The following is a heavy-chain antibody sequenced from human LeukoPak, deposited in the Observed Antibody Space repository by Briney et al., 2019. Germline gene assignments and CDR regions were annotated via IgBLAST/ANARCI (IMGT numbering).Heavy chain of an antibody. CDR3: ARCITIFGVVPRSWFDP. J-gene: IGHJ5*02. Sequence: GGSLRLSCAASGFTFSDYYMSWIRQAPGKGLEWASYISSSGSTIYYADSVKGRFTISRDNAKNSLYLQMNSLRAEDTAVYYCARCITIFGVVPRSWFDPGGQGTLVTVSS. CDR2: ISSSGSTI. CDR1: GFTFSDYY. D-gene: IGHD3-3*01. V-gene: IGHV3-11*01.